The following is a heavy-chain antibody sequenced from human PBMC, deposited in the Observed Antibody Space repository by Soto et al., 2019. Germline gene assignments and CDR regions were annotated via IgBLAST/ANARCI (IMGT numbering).Heavy chain of an antibody. D-gene: IGHD1-20*01. CDR3: ARITGRHLDY. Sequence: SETLSLTCTVSSGSISVTNVFWGWVRQPPGKGLEWIGNVDYSGTAYFSPSLATRVTFHVDTSKNQFSLTLYSVTAADTAVYYCARITGRHLDYWGQGILVTVLL. CDR1: SGSISVTNVF. CDR2: VDYSGTA. V-gene: IGHV4-39*01. J-gene: IGHJ4*02.